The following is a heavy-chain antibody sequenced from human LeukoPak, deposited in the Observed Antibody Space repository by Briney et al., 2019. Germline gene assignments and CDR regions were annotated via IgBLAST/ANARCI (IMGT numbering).Heavy chain of an antibody. CDR1: GVTLSNYA. CDR3: AKFLGRGPVPVAGQGDDY. D-gene: IGHD6-19*01. CDR2: ISSSGSGGNT. Sequence: GSLRLSCVASGVTLSNYAMSWARQAPGKGLEWVPGISSSGSGGNTYYADSVKGRFTISRDNSKNTLYLQMNSLRAEDTAVYYCAKFLGRGPVPVAGQGDDYWGQGTLVTVSS. J-gene: IGHJ4*02. V-gene: IGHV3-23*01.